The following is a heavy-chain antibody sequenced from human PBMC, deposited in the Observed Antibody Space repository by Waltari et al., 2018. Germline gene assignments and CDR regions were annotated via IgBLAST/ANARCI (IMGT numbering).Heavy chain of an antibody. J-gene: IGHJ3*02. V-gene: IGHV4-39*01. CDR1: GPSITRSSYY. CDR3: AGVDTALDDKGDSFEI. Sequence: QLQLQESGPGLVKPSETLSLSCPVPGPSITRSSYYWAWSRQPPGQGLGWVGNIYNSGDTYYTRSLKSRVTISVDTSKNQLSMRLASATAADTAVYFCAGVDTALDDKGDSFEIWGQGTMVTVSS. D-gene: IGHD5-18*01. CDR2: IYNSGDT.